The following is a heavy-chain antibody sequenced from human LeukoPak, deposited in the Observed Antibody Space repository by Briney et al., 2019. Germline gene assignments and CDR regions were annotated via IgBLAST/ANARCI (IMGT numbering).Heavy chain of an antibody. CDR1: AFTFSSYS. Sequence: GGSLRLSCAASAFTFSSYSMNWVRQAPGKGLEWVSSISSSGSYIYYADSVKGRFTISRDNSKNTLYLQMNSLRAEDTAVYYCAKGSKEVLFTRDHCMDVWGKGTTVTISS. D-gene: IGHD3-3*01. V-gene: IGHV3-21*01. CDR2: ISSSGSYI. J-gene: IGHJ6*03. CDR3: AKGSKEVLFTRDHCMDV.